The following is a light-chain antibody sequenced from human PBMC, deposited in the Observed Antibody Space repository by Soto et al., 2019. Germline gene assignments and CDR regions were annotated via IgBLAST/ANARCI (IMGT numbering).Light chain of an antibody. CDR2: DAS. V-gene: IGKV3-11*01. CDR1: QSINNY. J-gene: IGKJ4*01. Sequence: EIVLTQSPATLSLSLGERVTLSCRASQSINNYLAWYQQKPGQAPRILIYDASTSATGIPARFSGSGSGTDFTLTISSLESEDFAVYYCQQHDKWPHPFGGGTKVEVK. CDR3: QQHDKWPHP.